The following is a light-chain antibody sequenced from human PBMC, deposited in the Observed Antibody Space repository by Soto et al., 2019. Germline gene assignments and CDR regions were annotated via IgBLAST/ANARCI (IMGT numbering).Light chain of an antibody. J-gene: IGKJ5*01. Sequence: EIVLTQSPGTLSLSPGERATLSCRASQSVSSSYLAWYQQKPGQAPRLLIYGASTRATGIPARFSGSGSGTEFALAISSLQSEDFAVYYCQQYENWPSITFGQGTRLEI. CDR3: QQYENWPSIT. CDR2: GAS. CDR1: QSVSSSY. V-gene: IGKV3-15*01.